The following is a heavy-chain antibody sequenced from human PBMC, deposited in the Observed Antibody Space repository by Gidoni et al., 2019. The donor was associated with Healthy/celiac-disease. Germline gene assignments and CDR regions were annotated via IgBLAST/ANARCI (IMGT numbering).Heavy chain of an antibody. J-gene: IGHJ4*02. V-gene: IGHV3-21*01. CDR1: GITFRSYS. D-gene: IGHD2-15*01. CDR3: APDAGLDCSGGSCGY. Sequence: EVKLVESGGGLVKPGGSLRRSWAASGITFRSYSMNWVRQAPGKGLEWFSSISRRSSYIYYADSVKGLFTISRDNAKNSLYLKMNSLRAEDTAVYYCAPDAGLDCSGGSCGYWGQGTLVTVSS. CDR2: ISRRSSYI.